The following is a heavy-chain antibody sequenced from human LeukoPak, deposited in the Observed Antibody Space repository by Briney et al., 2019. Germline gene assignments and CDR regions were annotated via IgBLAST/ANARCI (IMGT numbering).Heavy chain of an antibody. Sequence: GGSLRLSCAASGFTFSSYAMSWVRQAPGKGLEWVSAISGSGGGTYYADSVKGRFTISRDNSKNTLYLQMNSLRAEDTAVYYCAKDYYVWGSYRPQYYFDYWGQGTLVTVSS. V-gene: IGHV3-23*01. CDR3: AKDYYVWGSYRPQYYFDY. J-gene: IGHJ4*02. D-gene: IGHD3-16*02. CDR1: GFTFSSYA. CDR2: ISGSGGGT.